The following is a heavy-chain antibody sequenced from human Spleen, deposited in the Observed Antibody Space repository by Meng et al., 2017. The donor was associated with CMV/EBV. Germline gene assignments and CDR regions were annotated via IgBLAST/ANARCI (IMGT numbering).Heavy chain of an antibody. CDR2: INPNSGDT. D-gene: IGHD2-2*01. J-gene: IGHJ3*02. V-gene: IGHV1-2*02. Sequence: ASVKVSCKASGYTFSTYYMHWVRQAPGQGLEWMGWINPNSGDTNYAQKFQGSVTMTRDTSITTVYMQLSRLRSDDTAVYYCARDDPSDAMYAFDMWGQGTMVTVSS. CDR3: ARDDPSDAMYAFDM. CDR1: GYTFSTYY.